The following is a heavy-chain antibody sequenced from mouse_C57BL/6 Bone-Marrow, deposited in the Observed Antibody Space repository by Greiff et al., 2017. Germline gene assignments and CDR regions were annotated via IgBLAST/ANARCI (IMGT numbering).Heavy chain of an antibody. Sequence: EVKVVESGGGLVKPGGSLSLSCAASGFTFTDYYMSWVRQPPGKALEWLGFFRNKANGYTTEYSASVKGRFTISRDTSQSILYLQMYALRAEDSATDYCGITGDGYPYAMDYWGQGTSVTVSS. CDR3: GITGDGYPYAMDY. V-gene: IGHV7-3*01. CDR2: FRNKANGYTT. J-gene: IGHJ4*01. CDR1: GFTFTDYY. D-gene: IGHD2-3*01.